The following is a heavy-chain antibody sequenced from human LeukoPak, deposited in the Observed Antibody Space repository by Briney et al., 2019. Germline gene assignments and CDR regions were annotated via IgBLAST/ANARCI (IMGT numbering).Heavy chain of an antibody. CDR1: GFTFSSYS. J-gene: IGHJ4*02. CDR2: ISSSSSYI. Sequence: GGSLRLSCAASGFTFSSYSMNWVRQAPGKGLEWVSSISSSSSYIYYADSVKGRFTISRDNAKNSLYPQMNSLRAEDTAVYYCARDGHSYGPSVYYFDCWGQGTLVTVSS. D-gene: IGHD5-18*01. V-gene: IGHV3-21*01. CDR3: ARDGHSYGPSVYYFDC.